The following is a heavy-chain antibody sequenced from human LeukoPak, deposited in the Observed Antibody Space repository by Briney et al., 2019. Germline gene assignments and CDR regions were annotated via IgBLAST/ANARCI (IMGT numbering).Heavy chain of an antibody. Sequence: ASVTVSCTASGYTFTSYYMHWVRQAPGQGLEWMGIINPSGGSTSYAQKFQGRVTMTRDTSTSTVYMELSSLRSEDTAVYYCARDGETGYDSSGYYYNYWGQGTLVTVSS. CDR1: GYTFTSYY. V-gene: IGHV1-46*01. J-gene: IGHJ4*02. CDR2: INPSGGST. D-gene: IGHD3-22*01. CDR3: ARDGETGYDSSGYYYNY.